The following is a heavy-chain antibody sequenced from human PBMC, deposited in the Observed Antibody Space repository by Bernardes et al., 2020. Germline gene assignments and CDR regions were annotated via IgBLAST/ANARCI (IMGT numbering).Heavy chain of an antibody. V-gene: IGHV3-23*01. D-gene: IGHD1-1*01. CDR3: AKARWNDYEFDP. CDR1: GFTFSSYA. CDR2: LSGSGGST. J-gene: IGHJ5*02. Sequence: GGSLRLSCAASGFTFSSYALTWVRQAPGKGLEWVSTLSGSGGSTYYADSVKGRFTISRDNSKNTLYLQMNSLRAEDTAIYYCAKARWNDYEFDPWGQGTLVTVSS.